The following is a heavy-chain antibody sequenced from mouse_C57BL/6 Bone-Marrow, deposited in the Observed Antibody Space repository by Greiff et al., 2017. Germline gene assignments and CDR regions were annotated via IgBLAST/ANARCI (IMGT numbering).Heavy chain of an antibody. V-gene: IGHV14-4*01. CDR1: GFNIKDDY. J-gene: IGHJ1*03. Sequence: EVKLVESGAELVRPGASVKLSCTASGFNIKDDYMHWVKQRPEQGLEWIGWIDPENGDTEYASKFQGKATITADTSSNTAYLQLSSLTSEDTAVYYCTTGTTVKNWYFDVWGTGTTVTVSS. D-gene: IGHD1-1*01. CDR3: TTGTTVKNWYFDV. CDR2: IDPENGDT.